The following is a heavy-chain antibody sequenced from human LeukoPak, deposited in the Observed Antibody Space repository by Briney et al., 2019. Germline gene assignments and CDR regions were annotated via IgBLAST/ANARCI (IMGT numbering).Heavy chain of an antibody. J-gene: IGHJ4*02. V-gene: IGHV4-61*03. Sequence: SQTLSLTCAVSGGSISSGGYSWSWIRQPPGKGLEWIGYIYYSGSTNSNPSLNSRVTISVDTSKNHFSLKLTSVTAADTAVYYCARAPRTGPYYFDSWGQGTLVTVSS. CDR2: IYYSGST. CDR1: GGSISSGGYS. CDR3: ARAPRTGPYYFDS. D-gene: IGHD3-10*01.